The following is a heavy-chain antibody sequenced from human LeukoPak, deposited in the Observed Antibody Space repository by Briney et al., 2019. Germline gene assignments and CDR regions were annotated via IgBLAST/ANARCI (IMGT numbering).Heavy chain of an antibody. CDR1: GYTFTGYY. CDR2: INPNSGGT. J-gene: IGHJ5*02. V-gene: IGHV1-2*02. D-gene: IGHD6-19*01. Sequence: ASEKVSCKASGYTFTGYYMHWVRQAPGQGLEWMGWINPNSGGTNYAQKFQGRVTMTRDTSISTAYMELSRLRSDDTAVYYCARDQQWLVFSWFDPWGQGTLVTVSS. CDR3: ARDQQWLVFSWFDP.